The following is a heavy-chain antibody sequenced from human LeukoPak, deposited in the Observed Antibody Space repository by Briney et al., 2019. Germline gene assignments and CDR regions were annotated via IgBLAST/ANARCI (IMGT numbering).Heavy chain of an antibody. Sequence: GGSLRLSCAASGFTFSSYEMNWVRQAPGKGLEWVAFIRYDGSDKDYADSVKGRFTISRDNSKNTLYLQMNSLKTEDTAVYFCAKESVITMIRGGSHFDYWGQGTLVTVSS. CDR2: IRYDGSDK. CDR1: GFTFSSYE. V-gene: IGHV3-30*02. J-gene: IGHJ4*02. CDR3: AKESVITMIRGGSHFDY. D-gene: IGHD3-10*01.